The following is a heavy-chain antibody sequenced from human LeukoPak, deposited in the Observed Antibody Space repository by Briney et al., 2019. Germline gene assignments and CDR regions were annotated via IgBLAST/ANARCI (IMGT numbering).Heavy chain of an antibody. D-gene: IGHD6-19*01. Sequence: SETLSLTCAVSGGSISSSNWWSWVRQPPGKGLEWIGEIYHSGSTNYNPSLKSRVTISVDTSKNQFSLKLSSVTAADTAVYYCARGGIAVAVYYYYGMDVWGQGTTVTVSS. CDR2: IYHSGST. CDR1: GGSISSSNW. J-gene: IGHJ6*02. CDR3: ARGGIAVAVYYYYGMDV. V-gene: IGHV4-4*02.